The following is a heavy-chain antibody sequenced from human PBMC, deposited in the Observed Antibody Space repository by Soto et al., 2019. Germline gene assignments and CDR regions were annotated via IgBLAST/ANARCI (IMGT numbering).Heavy chain of an antibody. CDR1: GYTFTGYY. J-gene: IGHJ4*02. Sequence: GASVKVSCKASGYTFTGYYMHWVRQAPGQRLEWMGWINAGNGNTKYSQKFQGRVTITRDTSASTAYMELCSLRSEDTAVYYCARDWSITGTTRFDYWGQGTLVTVSS. CDR3: ARDWSITGTTRFDY. D-gene: IGHD1-7*01. CDR2: INAGNGNT. V-gene: IGHV1-3*01.